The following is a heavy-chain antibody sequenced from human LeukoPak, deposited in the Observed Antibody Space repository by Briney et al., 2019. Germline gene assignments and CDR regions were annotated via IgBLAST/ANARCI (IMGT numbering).Heavy chain of an antibody. CDR2: ISYDGSNK. V-gene: IGHV3-30*04. CDR1: GFTFSSYA. CDR3: AREISEELYYYYYGMDV. Sequence: GGSLRLSCAASGFTFSSYAMHWVRQAPGKGLEWVAVISYDGSNKYYADSVKGRFTISRDNSKNTLYLQMNSLRAEDTAVYYCAREISEELYYYYYGMDVWGQGTTVTVSS. J-gene: IGHJ6*02. D-gene: IGHD3-10*01.